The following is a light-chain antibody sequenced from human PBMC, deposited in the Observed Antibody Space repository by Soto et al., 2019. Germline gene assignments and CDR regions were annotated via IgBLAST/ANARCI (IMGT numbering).Light chain of an antibody. V-gene: IGLV1-40*01. Sequence: QSVLTQPPSVSGAPGPRVTISCTGSSSNIGADYDVHWYQQLPGTAPKLLIYGNSNRPSGVPDRFSGSKSGTSASLAITGLQAEDEADYYCQSYDSSLSGPVFGGGTQLTVL. CDR1: SSNIGADYD. CDR3: QSYDSSLSGPV. J-gene: IGLJ7*01. CDR2: GNS.